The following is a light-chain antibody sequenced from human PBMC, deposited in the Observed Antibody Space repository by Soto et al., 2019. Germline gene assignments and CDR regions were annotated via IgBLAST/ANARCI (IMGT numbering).Light chain of an antibody. CDR1: QSISSW. CDR2: KAS. Sequence: DIQMTQSPSTLSASVGDRVTITCRASQSISSWLAWYQQKPGKAPKLLIYKASNLESGVPSRFSGSGSGTEFTLTISRLQPDDFATYYCQQYNGYSATFGGGTKVEVK. CDR3: QQYNGYSAT. J-gene: IGKJ4*01. V-gene: IGKV1-5*03.